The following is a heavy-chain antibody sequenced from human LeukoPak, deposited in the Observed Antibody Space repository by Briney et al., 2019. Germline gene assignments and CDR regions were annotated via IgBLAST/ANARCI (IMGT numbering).Heavy chain of an antibody. CDR1: GYSITSGYY. J-gene: IGHJ6*03. Sequence: SETLSLTCTVSGYSITSGYYWGWIRQPPGKGLEWIGSIYHSGSTYYNPSLKSRVTMSVDTSKNQVSLKLSSVNAADTAVYYCARGRNVLHYGSGSYYNVGLYYMDVWGKGTTVTVSS. D-gene: IGHD3-10*01. V-gene: IGHV4-38-2*02. CDR2: IYHSGST. CDR3: ARGRNVLHYGSGSYYNVGLYYMDV.